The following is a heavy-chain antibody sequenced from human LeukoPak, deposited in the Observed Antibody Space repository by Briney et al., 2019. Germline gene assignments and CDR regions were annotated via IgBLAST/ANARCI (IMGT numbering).Heavy chain of an antibody. CDR1: GYTFTSYG. CDR3: VRDLGVPAGPYYYYYMDV. D-gene: IGHD2-2*01. J-gene: IGHJ6*03. CDR2: ISAYNGNT. Sequence: ASVKVSCKASGYTFTSYGISWVRQAPGQGLEWMGWISAYNGNTNYAQKLQGRVTMTTDTSTSTAYMELRSLRSDDTAVYYCVRDLGVPAGPYYYYYMDVWGKGTTVTVSS. V-gene: IGHV1-18*01.